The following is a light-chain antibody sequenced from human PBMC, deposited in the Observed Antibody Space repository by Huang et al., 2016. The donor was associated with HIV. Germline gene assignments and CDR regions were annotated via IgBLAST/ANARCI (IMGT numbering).Light chain of an antibody. Sequence: DIIMSQSPESLTVSLGERATLNCRSSQSVYASSTSKDYMAGFQRKPGQHPKFLLFGASAREVGVADRCSGSGSGTHFTLTIANLQPEDAAIYYCQQYYALPQTFGQGTRV. J-gene: IGKJ1*01. V-gene: IGKV4-1*01. CDR3: QQYYALPQT. CDR2: GAS. CDR1: QSVYASSTSKDY.